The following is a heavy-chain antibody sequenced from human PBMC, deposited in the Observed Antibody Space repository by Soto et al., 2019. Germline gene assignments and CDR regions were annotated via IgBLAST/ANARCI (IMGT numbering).Heavy chain of an antibody. D-gene: IGHD1-26*01. J-gene: IGHJ6*02. CDR2: ISAYNGNT. CDR3: SRDEWEIPRAYDYYGMDV. CDR1: GYTFSVYG. V-gene: IGHV1-18*01. Sequence: QVQLVQSGAEVKKPGASVKVSCKASGYTFSVYGITWVRQAPGQALEWVGWISAYNGNTDFAQRLEGGVTMTTDTPTNTAYMELRSLRSDDTAGYYCSRDEWEIPRAYDYYGMDVWGQGTTVIVSS.